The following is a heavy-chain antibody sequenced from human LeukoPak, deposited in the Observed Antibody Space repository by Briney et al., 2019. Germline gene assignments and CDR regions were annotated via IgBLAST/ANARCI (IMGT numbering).Heavy chain of an antibody. D-gene: IGHD3-22*01. CDR1: GYTFTIYG. CDR2: ISAYNGNT. V-gene: IGHV1-18*01. CDR3: ARDPKRGYDSSGSSY. J-gene: IGHJ4*02. Sequence: GASVKVSCKASGYTFTIYGISWVRQAPGQGLEWMGWISAYNGNTNYAQKLQGRVTMTTDTSTSTAYMELRSLRSDDTAVYYCARDPKRGYDSSGSSYWGQGTLVTVSS.